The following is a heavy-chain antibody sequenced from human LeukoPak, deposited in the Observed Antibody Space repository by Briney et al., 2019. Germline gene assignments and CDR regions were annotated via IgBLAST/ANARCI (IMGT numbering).Heavy chain of an antibody. D-gene: IGHD3-3*01. CDR1: GFTFSSYS. V-gene: IGHV3-21*01. J-gene: IGHJ6*02. Sequence: PGGFLRLSCAASGFTFSSYSMNWVRQAPGKGLEWVSSISSSSSYIYYADSVKGRFTISRDNAKNSLYLQMNSLRAEHTAVYYCASFLEWLLGGNYYYYYGMDVWGQGTTVTVSS. CDR3: ASFLEWLLGGNYYYYYGMDV. CDR2: ISSSSSYI.